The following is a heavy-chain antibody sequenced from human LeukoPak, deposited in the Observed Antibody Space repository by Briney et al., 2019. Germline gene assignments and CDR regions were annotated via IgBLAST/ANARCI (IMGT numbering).Heavy chain of an antibody. V-gene: IGHV3-23*01. J-gene: IGHJ6*03. Sequence: PGGSLRLSCAASGFTFSSYAMNWVRQAPGKGLEWVSVISGSGSSTYYADSVKGRVTIARDNSNNTLYLQMNSLRAEDTAVYYCTREGVLLLFGESGYYMDVWGKGTTVTISS. CDR3: TREGVLLLFGESGYYMDV. CDR2: ISGSGSST. CDR1: GFTFSSYA. D-gene: IGHD3-10*01.